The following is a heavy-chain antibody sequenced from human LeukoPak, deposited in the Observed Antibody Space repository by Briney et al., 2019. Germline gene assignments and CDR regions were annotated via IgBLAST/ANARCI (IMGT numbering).Heavy chain of an antibody. CDR2: INHSGST. V-gene: IGHV4-61*08. Sequence: SETLSLTCTVSGGSVSSGGYYWSWIRQPPGKGLEWIGEINHSGSTNYNPSLKSRVTISVDTSKNQFSLKLSSVTAADTAVYYCARGPDYDFDYWGQGTLVTVSS. CDR3: ARGPDYDFDY. CDR1: GGSVSSGGYY. J-gene: IGHJ4*02. D-gene: IGHD4-17*01.